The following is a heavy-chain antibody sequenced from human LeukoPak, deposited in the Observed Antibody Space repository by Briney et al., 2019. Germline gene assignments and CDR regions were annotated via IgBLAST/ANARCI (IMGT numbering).Heavy chain of an antibody. CDR3: ARGVRGVIIRDNWFDP. Sequence: GESLKISCKGSGYSFTSYWIGWVRQMPGKGLEWMGIICPGDSDTRYSPSFQGQVTISADKSISTAYLQWSSLKASDTAMYYCARGVRGVIIRDNWFDPWGQGTLVTVSS. J-gene: IGHJ5*02. D-gene: IGHD3-10*01. V-gene: IGHV5-51*01. CDR2: ICPGDSDT. CDR1: GYSFTSYW.